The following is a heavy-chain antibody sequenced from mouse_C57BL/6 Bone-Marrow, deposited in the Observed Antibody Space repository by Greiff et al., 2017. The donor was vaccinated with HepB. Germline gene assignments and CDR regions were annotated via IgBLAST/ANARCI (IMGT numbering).Heavy chain of an antibody. Sequence: QVQLQQSGAELVKPGASVKISCKASGYTFTDYYINWVKQRPGQGLEWIGKIGPGSGSTYYNEKFKGKATLTADKSSSTAYMQLSSLTSEDSAVYFCARPPPITTVVADYFDYWGQGTTLTVSS. D-gene: IGHD1-1*01. CDR1: GYTFTDYY. CDR2: IGPGSGST. CDR3: ARPPPITTVVADYFDY. J-gene: IGHJ2*01. V-gene: IGHV1-77*01.